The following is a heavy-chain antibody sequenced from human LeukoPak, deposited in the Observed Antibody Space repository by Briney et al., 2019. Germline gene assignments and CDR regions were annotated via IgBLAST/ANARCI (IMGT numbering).Heavy chain of an antibody. CDR2: ISSSSTYI. V-gene: IGHV3-21*06. J-gene: IGHJ3*02. Sequence: PGGSLRLSCAASGFTFSSYSMNWVRQAPGKGLEWVSSISSSSTYIYYADSVEGRFTISRDDAKSSLYLQMNSLRAEDTAVYYCTRYQPVALDAFDIWGQGTMVTVSS. D-gene: IGHD2-21*01. CDR3: TRYQPVALDAFDI. CDR1: GFTFSSYS.